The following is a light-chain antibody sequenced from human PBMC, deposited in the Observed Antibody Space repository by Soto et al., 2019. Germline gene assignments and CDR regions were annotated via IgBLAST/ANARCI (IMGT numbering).Light chain of an antibody. J-gene: IGKJ5*01. V-gene: IGKV3-15*01. CDR3: QQYNNWPPIT. CDR2: GAS. CDR1: QSVSSN. Sequence: EIVMTHSPATLSVSPGERATLSCMASQSVSSNLAWYQHKPCQAPRLLIYGASTRATGIPARFSGSGSGTDSTLTISRLQSEDFAVYYCQQYNNWPPITFGQGTRLEIK.